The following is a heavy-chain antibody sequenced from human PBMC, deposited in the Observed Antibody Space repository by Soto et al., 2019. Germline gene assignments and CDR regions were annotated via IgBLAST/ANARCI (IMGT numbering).Heavy chain of an antibody. CDR2: IFYSGSP. J-gene: IGHJ5*01. CDR3: ARVLRLTRVRGVFNWFDP. D-gene: IGHD3-10*01. Sequence: SETLSLTCTVSGGSISSYSWSWIRQPPGKGLEWIGYIFYSGSPNYNPSLKSRVTISVDTAKNQFSLKPGAVTAAGSAAYYCARVLRLTRVRGVFNWFDPWGQGTLGTV. CDR1: GGSISSYS. V-gene: IGHV4-59*01.